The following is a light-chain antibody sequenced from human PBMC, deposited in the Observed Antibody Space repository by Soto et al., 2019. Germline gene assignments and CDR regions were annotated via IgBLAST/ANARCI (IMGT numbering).Light chain of an antibody. CDR2: DAS. CDR1: QSASSSY. CDR3: QQYGSSRT. Sequence: EIVLTQSPGTLSLSPGERATLSCRASQSASSSYLAWYQQKPGQAPRLLIYDASSRATGIPDRFSGSGSGTDFTLTISRLEPEDFAVYYCQQYGSSRTFGQGTKVDIK. V-gene: IGKV3-20*01. J-gene: IGKJ1*01.